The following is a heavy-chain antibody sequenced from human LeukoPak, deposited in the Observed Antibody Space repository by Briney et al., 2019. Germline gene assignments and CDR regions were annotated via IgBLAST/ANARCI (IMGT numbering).Heavy chain of an antibody. CDR3: AKGLRYYYDSSGYYPTGYYGMDV. V-gene: IGHV3-13*01. CDR1: GFTFSAND. D-gene: IGHD3-22*01. CDR2: IGTTGDT. J-gene: IGHJ6*02. Sequence: GGSLRLSCAASGFTFSANDMHWVRQARGKGLEWVSVIGTTGDTYYLASVKGRFTISRENAKNSVYLQMNNLGAGDTAVYFCAKGLRYYYDSSGYYPTGYYGMDVWGQGTTVTVSS.